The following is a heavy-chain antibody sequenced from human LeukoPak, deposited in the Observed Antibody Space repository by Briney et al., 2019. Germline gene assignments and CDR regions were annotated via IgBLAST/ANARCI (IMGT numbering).Heavy chain of an antibody. Sequence: GGSLRLSCTVSGFTFSDYNMNWVRQAPGKGLEWVSSISGLSSYLYYSDSVKGRFTISRDNAKNSLYLQMNTLRAEDTAIYYCATFSGAHHKTFDSWGQGTLVTVSS. CDR2: ISGLSSYL. J-gene: IGHJ4*02. D-gene: IGHD1-14*01. CDR3: ATFSGAHHKTFDS. V-gene: IGHV3-21*01. CDR1: GFTFSDYN.